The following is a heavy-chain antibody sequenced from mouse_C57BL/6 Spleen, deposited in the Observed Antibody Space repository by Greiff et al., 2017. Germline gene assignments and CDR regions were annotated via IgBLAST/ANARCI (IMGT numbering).Heavy chain of an antibody. J-gene: IGHJ4*01. CDR1: GYAFSSSW. Sequence: QVQLKESGPELVKPGASVKISCKASGYAFSSSWMNWVKRRPGTGLEWIGRIYPGDGDTNYNGKFKGKATLTADKSSSTAYMQLSSLTSEDSAVYFCARSGYYGSSYGAMDYWGQGTSVTVSS. D-gene: IGHD1-1*01. V-gene: IGHV1-82*01. CDR3: ARSGYYGSSYGAMDY. CDR2: IYPGDGDT.